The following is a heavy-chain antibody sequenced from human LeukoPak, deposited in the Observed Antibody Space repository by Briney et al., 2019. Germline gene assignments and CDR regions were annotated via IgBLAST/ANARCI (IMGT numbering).Heavy chain of an antibody. D-gene: IGHD1-26*01. V-gene: IGHV4-39*01. CDR3: AKHTKVGSKPDAFDI. Sequence: PSETLSLTCTVSGGSIRSSSYYWGRIRQPPGKGLEWIGSIYYSGSTYYNPSLKSRVTISVDTSKSEFSLKLSSVTATDTAVYYCAKHTKVGSKPDAFDICGQGTMATVSS. CDR1: GGSIRSSSYY. J-gene: IGHJ3*02. CDR2: IYYSGST.